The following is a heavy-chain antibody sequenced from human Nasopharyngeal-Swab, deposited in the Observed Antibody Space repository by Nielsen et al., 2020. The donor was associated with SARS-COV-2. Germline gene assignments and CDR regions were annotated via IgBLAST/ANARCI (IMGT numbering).Heavy chain of an antibody. J-gene: IGHJ4*02. D-gene: IGHD3-3*01. CDR3: ASFYDFWT. Sequence: SETLSLTCTVSGGSISSYYWSWIRQSPGKGLEWIGYFYYSGITNYNPSLKSRVTISLDKTKNQVSLRVNSLTAADTAVYYCASFYDFWTWGQGTLVTVSS. CDR2: FYYSGIT. CDR1: GGSISSYY. V-gene: IGHV4-59*12.